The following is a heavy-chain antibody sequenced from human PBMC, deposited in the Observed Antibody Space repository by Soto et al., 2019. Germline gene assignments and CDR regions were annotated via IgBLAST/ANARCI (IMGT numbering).Heavy chain of an antibody. D-gene: IGHD6-13*01. J-gene: IGHJ6*02. Sequence: ASVKVSCKTSGHTFTSYDINWVRQAPGQGLEWVGWMNTNSDDTRSAQKFRGRLTLTRDKSMRAVYMKLSNLRPDDSAVYYCARGWSAGGHFHGLGVWGQGTRVTASS. CDR2: MNTNSDDT. CDR1: GHTFTSYD. V-gene: IGHV1-8*01. CDR3: ARGWSAGGHFHGLGV.